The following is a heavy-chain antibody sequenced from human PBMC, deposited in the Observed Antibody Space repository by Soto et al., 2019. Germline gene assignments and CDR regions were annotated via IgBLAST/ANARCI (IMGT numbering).Heavy chain of an antibody. CDR2: IVVGSGST. D-gene: IGHD3-9*01. V-gene: IGHV1-58*01. J-gene: IGHJ4*02. CDR3: AAGQDLLTGYKV. CDR1: GFTFTTSA. Sequence: GASVKVSCKASGFTFTTSAVQWVRQARGQRLEWIGWIVVGSGSTKYAQKFQERVTITRDMSTSTAYMELSSLTSEDTAVYFCAAGQDLLTGYKVWGQGTLVTVSS.